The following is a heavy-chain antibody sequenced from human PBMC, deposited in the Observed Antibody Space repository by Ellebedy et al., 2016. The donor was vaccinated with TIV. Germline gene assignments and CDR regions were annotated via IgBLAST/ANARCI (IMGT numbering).Heavy chain of an antibody. CDR1: GFTLSSYI. D-gene: IGHD2-15*01. CDR3: ARDHFHCSPNNCAPVTVPNYPAGV. J-gene: IGHJ4*02. CDR2: ISNDGTGE. V-gene: IGHV3-30-3*01. Sequence: PGGSLRLSCAASGFTLSSYIMHWVRQAPGTGLEWVAMISNDGTGEFYADSVKGRFSIYRDNSENTVYLQMNSLRAEDTAVYYCARDHFHCSPNNCAPVTVPNYPAGVWGRGTLVTVSA.